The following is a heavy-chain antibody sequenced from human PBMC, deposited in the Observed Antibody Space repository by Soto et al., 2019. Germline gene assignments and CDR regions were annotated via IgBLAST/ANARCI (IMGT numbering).Heavy chain of an antibody. J-gene: IGHJ4*02. V-gene: IGHV3-23*01. CDR2: INANAIDT. CDR3: VSWVSAHIDF. Sequence: GGSLRLSCAASGFIFDNHGMTWVRQAPGRALEWLSTINANAIDTHYADSVKRRFTISRDNSKSTLDLQMNSLRAEDTAIYYCVSWVSAHIDFWGPRTLRTVSS. D-gene: IGHD2-8*01. CDR1: GFIFDNHG.